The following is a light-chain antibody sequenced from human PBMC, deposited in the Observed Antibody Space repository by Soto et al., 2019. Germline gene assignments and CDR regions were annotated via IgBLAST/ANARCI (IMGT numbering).Light chain of an antibody. CDR1: QSVSSSY. Sequence: EIVLTQSPGTLSLSPGERATLSCRASQSVSSSYLAWYQQKPGQAPRLLSYGASSRATGIPDRFSGSGSGTDFTLTISRLEPEDFAVYFCQQYGSAPKTFGGGTKVESK. CDR2: GAS. CDR3: QQYGSAPKT. V-gene: IGKV3-20*01. J-gene: IGKJ4*01.